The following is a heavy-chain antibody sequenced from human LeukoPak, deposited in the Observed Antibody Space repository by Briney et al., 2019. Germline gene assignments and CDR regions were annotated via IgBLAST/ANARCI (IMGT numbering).Heavy chain of an antibody. Sequence: GESLKISCKGSGYSFTTYWIGWVRQMPGKGLEYMGIINPGDSDTRYSPSFQGQVTISADKSIRTAYLQWNSLKASDTAIYYCVRHLSDITSCPNYWGPGTLITVAS. J-gene: IGHJ4*02. CDR1: GYSFTTYW. CDR2: INPGDSDT. V-gene: IGHV5-51*01. D-gene: IGHD2-2*01. CDR3: VRHLSDITSCPNY.